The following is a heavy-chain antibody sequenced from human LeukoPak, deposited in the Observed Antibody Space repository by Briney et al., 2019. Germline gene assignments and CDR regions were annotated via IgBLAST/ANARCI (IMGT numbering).Heavy chain of an antibody. D-gene: IGHD6-19*01. CDR1: GFTFSSNR. J-gene: IGHJ4*02. V-gene: IGHV3-7*01. CDR3: ARDGRSGWHFDY. Sequence: GGSLRLSCAASGFTFSSNRMSWVRQAPGKGLEWVANIKQDGSEKYYVDSVRGRFTISRDNAKNSLYLQINSLRAEDTAIYYCARDGRSGWHFDYWGQGTLVTVSS. CDR2: IKQDGSEK.